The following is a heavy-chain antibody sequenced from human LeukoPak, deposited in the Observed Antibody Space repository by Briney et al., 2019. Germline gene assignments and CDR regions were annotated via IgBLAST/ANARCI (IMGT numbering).Heavy chain of an antibody. D-gene: IGHD3-10*01. V-gene: IGHV4-59*01. CDR1: GGSISSYY. CDR3: ARDWTSVRYYGSGSYSAFDI. J-gene: IGHJ3*02. Sequence: PSETLSLTCTVSGGSISSYYWSWIRQPPGKGLEWIGYIYYSGSTNYNPSLKSRVTISVDTSKNQFSLKLSSVTAADTAVYYCARDWTSVRYYGSGSYSAFDIWGQGTMVTVSS. CDR2: IYYSGST.